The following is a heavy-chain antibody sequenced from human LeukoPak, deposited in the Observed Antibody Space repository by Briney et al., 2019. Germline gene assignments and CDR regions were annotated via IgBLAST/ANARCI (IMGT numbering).Heavy chain of an antibody. CDR3: AKDEPGSYSPSDY. CDR1: GFTFSSYA. CDR2: SSYDGTDK. D-gene: IGHD3-10*01. Sequence: GGSLRLSCAASGFTFSSYAMSWVRQAPGKGLEWLAFSSYDGTDKYYADSVKGRFTISRDNSKNTLYLQMNSLRAEDTAVYYCAKDEPGSYSPSDYWGQGTLVTVSS. V-gene: IGHV3-30*18. J-gene: IGHJ4*02.